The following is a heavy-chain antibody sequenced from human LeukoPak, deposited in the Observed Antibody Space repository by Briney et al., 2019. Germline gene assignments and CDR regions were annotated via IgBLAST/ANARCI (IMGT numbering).Heavy chain of an antibody. CDR3: AKGFRRSGGVDY. CDR1: GFTFDDYA. D-gene: IGHD6-19*01. CDR2: ISWSSGSI. J-gene: IGHJ4*02. V-gene: IGHV3-9*01. Sequence: GRSLRLSCAASGFTFDDYAMHWVRQAPGKGLEWVSGISWSSGSIGYADSVKGRFTISRDNAKNSLYLQMNSLRAEDTALYYCAKGFRRSGGVDYWGQGTLVTVSS.